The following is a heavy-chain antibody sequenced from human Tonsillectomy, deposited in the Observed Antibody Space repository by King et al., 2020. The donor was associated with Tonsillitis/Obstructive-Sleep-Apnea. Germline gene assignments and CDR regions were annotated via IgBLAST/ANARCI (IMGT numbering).Heavy chain of an antibody. CDR3: AKSTNINYDLLVWVDP. V-gene: IGHV3-9*01. CDR2: ISWNSGSI. CDR1: GFTFDDYA. J-gene: IGHJ5*02. Sequence: VQLVESGGGLVQPGRSLRLSCAASGFTFDDYAMHWVRQAPGKGLEWVSGISWNSGSIGYADSVKGRFTISRDNAKNSLYLQMNSLRAEDTALYYCAKSTNINYDLLVWVDPWGQGTLVTVSS. D-gene: IGHD3-3*01.